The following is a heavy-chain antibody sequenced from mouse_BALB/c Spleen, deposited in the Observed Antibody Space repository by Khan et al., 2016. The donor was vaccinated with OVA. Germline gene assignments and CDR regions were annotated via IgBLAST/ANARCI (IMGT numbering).Heavy chain of an antibody. J-gene: IGHJ2*01. CDR1: GFSLTSYG. CDR3: ARLENI. Sequence: QVQLKEPGPGLVAPSQSLSITCTVSGFSLTSYGVHWVRQPPGKGLEWLGVIWAGGSTNYNSALMSRLCIIKDNSKSQIFVIMNSLQTYDTAMDYCARLENIWGQGTTLTVSS. D-gene: IGHD1-3*01. V-gene: IGHV2-9*02. CDR2: IWAGGST.